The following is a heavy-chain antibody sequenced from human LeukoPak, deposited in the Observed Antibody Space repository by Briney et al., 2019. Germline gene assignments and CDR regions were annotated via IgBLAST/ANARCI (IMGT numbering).Heavy chain of an antibody. CDR2: ISYDGSNK. Sequence: PGRSLRLSCAASGFTFSSYAMHWVRQAPGKGLEWVAVISYDGSNKYYADSVKGRFTISRGNSKNTLYLQMNSLRAEDTAVYYCARGWRMGDYYYGMDVWGQGTTVTVSS. CDR3: ARGWRMGDYYYGMDV. J-gene: IGHJ6*02. D-gene: IGHD1-26*01. V-gene: IGHV3-30-3*01. CDR1: GFTFSSYA.